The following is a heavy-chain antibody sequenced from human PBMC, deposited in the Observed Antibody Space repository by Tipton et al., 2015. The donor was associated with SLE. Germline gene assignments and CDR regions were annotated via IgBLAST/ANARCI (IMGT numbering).Heavy chain of an antibody. V-gene: IGHV4-39*07. CDR3: ARGGGSSGVFDY. D-gene: IGHD6-19*01. J-gene: IGHJ4*02. Sequence: TLSLTCTVSGGSISSSSYYWGWIRQPPGKGLEWIGSIYYSGSTNYNPSLQSRVTISVDTSKNQFSLKLSSVTAADTAVDYCARGGGSSGVFDYWGQGTLVTVSS. CDR2: IYYSGST. CDR1: GGSISSSSYY.